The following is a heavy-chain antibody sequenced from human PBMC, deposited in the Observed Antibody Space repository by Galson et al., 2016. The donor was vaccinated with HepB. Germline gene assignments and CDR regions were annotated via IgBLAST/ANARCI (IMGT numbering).Heavy chain of an antibody. CDR2: IGGSGGSA. CDR1: GYTFSSYA. CDR3: ARGDYRVTTSGTYFDH. J-gene: IGHJ4*02. D-gene: IGHD1-1*01. Sequence: SLRLSCAASGYTFSSYAMSWVRQAPGKGLEWVSGIGGSGGSAYYADSVKGRFTISRDNSKNTLYLQMNSLRAEDTAVYYCARGDYRVTTSGTYFDHWGQGTLVTVSS. V-gene: IGHV3-23*01.